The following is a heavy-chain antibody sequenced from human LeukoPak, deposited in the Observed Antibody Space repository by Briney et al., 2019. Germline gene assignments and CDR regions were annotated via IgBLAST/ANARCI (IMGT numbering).Heavy chain of an antibody. CDR2: ISSSGTPI. J-gene: IGHJ4*02. CDR1: GFTFSDYY. D-gene: IGHD3-10*01. V-gene: IGHV3-11*01. Sequence: GGSLRLSCAASGFTFSDYYMSWIRQPPGKGLEWVSYISSSGTPIYCADSVRGRFTVSRDNAKNSLYLQMDSLSAEDTAVYYCASLRGVNRWGQGTLVTVSS. CDR3: ASLRGVNR.